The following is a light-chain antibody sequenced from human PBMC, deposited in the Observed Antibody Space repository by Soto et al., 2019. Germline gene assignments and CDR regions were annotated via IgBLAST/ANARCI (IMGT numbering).Light chain of an antibody. Sequence: DIQMTQSPSSLSASVGDRVTITCRASQTISNYLNWYQQKPGKAPKLLIYGASSLQSGVPSRFSGSGSGTDFTLTINSLQPEDFATYYCQQSSRTPMYTFGQGTKVDIK. CDR1: QTISNY. V-gene: IGKV1-39*01. CDR2: GAS. CDR3: QQSSRTPMYT. J-gene: IGKJ2*01.